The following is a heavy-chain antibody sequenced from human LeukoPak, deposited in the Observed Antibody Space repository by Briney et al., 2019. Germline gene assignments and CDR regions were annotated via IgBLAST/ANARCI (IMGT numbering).Heavy chain of an antibody. D-gene: IGHD3-9*01. V-gene: IGHV3-23*01. Sequence: PGASLRLSCAASGFTFSNYAMSWVRQVPGKGLEWVSAITGSGGNTYYADSVEGRFTISRDNSKNTVFLQMNSLRAEDTAVYYCAKWGDYDVLTGYYVSDYWGQGTLVTVSS. J-gene: IGHJ4*02. CDR2: ITGSGGNT. CDR3: AKWGDYDVLTGYYVSDY. CDR1: GFTFSNYA.